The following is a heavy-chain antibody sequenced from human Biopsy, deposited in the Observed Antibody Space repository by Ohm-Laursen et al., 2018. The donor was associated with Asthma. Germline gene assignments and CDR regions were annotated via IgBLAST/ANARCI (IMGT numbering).Heavy chain of an antibody. D-gene: IGHD3-10*01. CDR3: ARSVDYSHYYGIDV. J-gene: IGHJ6*02. Sequence: ASVKVSCKTSGYTFNGAGITWVRQAPGQGLEWMGWISVYNGNTKVAQKLQDRVTMITDTSTSTASMELRSLRSDDTAVYFCARSVDYSHYYGIDVWGQGTTVTVS. CDR1: GYTFNGAG. V-gene: IGHV1-18*01. CDR2: ISVYNGNT.